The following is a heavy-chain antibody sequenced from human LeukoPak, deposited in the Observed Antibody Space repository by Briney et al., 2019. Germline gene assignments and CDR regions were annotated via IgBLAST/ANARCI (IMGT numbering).Heavy chain of an antibody. V-gene: IGHV4-59*08. J-gene: IGHJ2*01. CDR2: IYYSGST. CDR1: GGSISSYY. CDR3: ARHGNPFSSSWYGPPYWYFDL. Sequence: PSETLSLTCTVSGGSISSYYWSWIRQPPGKGLEWIGYIYYSGSTNYNPSLKSRVTISVDTSKNQFSLKLSSVTAADTAVYYCARHGNPFSSSWYGPPYWYFDLWGRGTLVTVSS. D-gene: IGHD6-13*01.